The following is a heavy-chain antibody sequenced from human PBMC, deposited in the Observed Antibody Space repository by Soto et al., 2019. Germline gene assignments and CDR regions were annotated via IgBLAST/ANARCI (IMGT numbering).Heavy chain of an antibody. V-gene: IGHV3-23*01. D-gene: IGHD4-17*01. Sequence: GGSLILSCAASGVIFNNYAMSWVRQAPGKGLEWVSSMSGIGGRTSYTDSVKGRFTISRDTSKNTLYLQMKSLRGEDTALHYCAKFENYGGPVDYWAQGTRVTVSS. J-gene: IGHJ4*02. CDR2: MSGIGGRT. CDR1: GVIFNNYA. CDR3: AKFENYGGPVDY.